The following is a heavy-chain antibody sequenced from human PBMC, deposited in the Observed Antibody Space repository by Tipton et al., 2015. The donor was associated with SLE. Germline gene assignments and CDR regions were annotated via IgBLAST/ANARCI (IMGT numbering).Heavy chain of an antibody. CDR2: IDPSVGST. D-gene: IGHD2-2*01. V-gene: IGHV1-46*01. CDR1: GYTFSSYH. CDR3: ARAVDSYDC. J-gene: IGHJ4*02. Sequence: QSGPEVKKPGASVKVSCKASGYTFSSYHMDWVRQAPGQGLEWMGRIDPSVGSTYYAQKFQGRVSMTRDTSTSTVYMELSSLRSEDTAVYYCARAVDSYDCWGQGTLVTVSS.